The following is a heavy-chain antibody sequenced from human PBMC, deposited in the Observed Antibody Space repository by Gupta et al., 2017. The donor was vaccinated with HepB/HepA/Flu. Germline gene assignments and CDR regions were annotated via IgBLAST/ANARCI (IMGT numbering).Heavy chain of an antibody. Sequence: EVQLVESGGGLVQPGGSLRLSCAASGFTFSSYWMSWVRQAPGKGLEWVANIKQDGSEKYYVDSVKGRFTISRDNAKNSLDLQMNSLRAEDTAVYYCARSSGEMATIIMGYYFDYWGQGTLVTVSS. CDR1: GFTFSSYW. V-gene: IGHV3-7*01. CDR3: ARSSGEMATIIMGYYFDY. J-gene: IGHJ4*02. CDR2: IKQDGSEK. D-gene: IGHD5-24*01.